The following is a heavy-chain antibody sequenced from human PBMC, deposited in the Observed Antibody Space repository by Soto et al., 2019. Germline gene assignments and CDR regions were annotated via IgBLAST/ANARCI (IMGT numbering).Heavy chain of an antibody. Sequence: QVQLVESGGGLVKPGGSLRLSCAASGFSFSDYYMSWIRQAPGKGLECVSYITHSGSIIHYADSVKGRFTISRDNTKNSLYLQRNSLRAEDTAVYYCARLAVAGTHYFDNWGQGTLVTVSS. V-gene: IGHV3-11*01. J-gene: IGHJ4*02. CDR3: ARLAVAGTHYFDN. D-gene: IGHD6-19*01. CDR2: ITHSGSII. CDR1: GFSFSDYY.